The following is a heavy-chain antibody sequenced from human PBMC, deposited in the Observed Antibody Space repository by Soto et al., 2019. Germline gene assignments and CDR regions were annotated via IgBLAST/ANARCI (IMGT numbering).Heavy chain of an antibody. CDR2: IDNAGTHS. V-gene: IGHV3-74*01. J-gene: IGHJ6*04. D-gene: IGHD3-10*01. CDR3: ARGWFGPDV. CDR1: GFTFSGRS. Sequence: EVQLVESGEGLIKPGGSLRLSCAASGFTFSGRSMHWVRQAPGKGLEWVSGIDNAGTHSTYAASVKGRFTSSRDNVKNTLYLQMNSLRVEDTAVYYCARGWFGPDVWGKGTTVTVSS.